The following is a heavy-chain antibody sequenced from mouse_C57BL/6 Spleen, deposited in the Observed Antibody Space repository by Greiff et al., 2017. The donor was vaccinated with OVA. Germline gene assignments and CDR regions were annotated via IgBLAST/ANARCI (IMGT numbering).Heavy chain of an antibody. CDR1: GFTFSSYG. CDR3: ARHGDGGFDY. CDR2: ISSGGSYT. J-gene: IGHJ2*01. Sequence: EVMLVESGGDLVKPGGSLKLSCAASGFTFSSYGMSWVRQTPDKRLEWVATISSGGSYTYYPDSVKGRFTISRDNAKNTLYLQMSSLKSEDTAMYYCARHGDGGFDYWGQGTTLTVSS. V-gene: IGHV5-6*01. D-gene: IGHD3-3*01.